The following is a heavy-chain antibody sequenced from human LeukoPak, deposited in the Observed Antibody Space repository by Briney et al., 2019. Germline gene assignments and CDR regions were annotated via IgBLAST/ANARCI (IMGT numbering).Heavy chain of an antibody. CDR3: ARVHQQGALYAFDV. D-gene: IGHD2-2*01. J-gene: IGHJ4*02. V-gene: IGHV4-34*01. CDR1: GGSFRGHY. Sequence: SETLSLTCAVYGGSFRGHYWTWIRQSPGKGLERIGEIKHSESSNYDTSLTSPVAISVDTSKIQFSLKLSSVTAADTAVYYCARVHQQGALYAFDVWGQGTLVTVSS. CDR2: IKHSESS.